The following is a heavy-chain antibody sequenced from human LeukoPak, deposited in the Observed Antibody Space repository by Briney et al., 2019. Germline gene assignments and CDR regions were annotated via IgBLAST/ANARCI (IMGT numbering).Heavy chain of an antibody. Sequence: SGPALVKPTQTLTLTCTFSGFSLSTSGMCVSWIRQPPGQALEWLALIDWDDDKYYSTSLKTRLTISKDTSKNQVVLTMTNMDPVDTATYYCARLRTYYYGSGSRRDWFDPWGQGTLVTVSS. CDR2: IDWDDDK. D-gene: IGHD3-10*01. J-gene: IGHJ5*02. CDR3: ARLRTYYYGSGSRRDWFDP. CDR1: GFSLSTSGMC. V-gene: IGHV2-70*01.